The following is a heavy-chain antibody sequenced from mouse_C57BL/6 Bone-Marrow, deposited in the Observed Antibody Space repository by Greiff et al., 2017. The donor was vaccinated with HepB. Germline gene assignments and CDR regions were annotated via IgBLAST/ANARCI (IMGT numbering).Heavy chain of an antibody. V-gene: IGHV5-17*01. D-gene: IGHD1-1*01. CDR1: GFTFSDYG. Sequence: EVQGVESGGGLVKPGGSLKLSCAASGFTFSDYGMHWVRQAPEKGLEWVAYISSGSSTIYYADTVKGRFTISRDNAKNTLFLQMTSLRSEDTAMYYCASLVAHYAMDYWGQGTSVTVSS. CDR2: ISSGSSTI. CDR3: ASLVAHYAMDY. J-gene: IGHJ4*01.